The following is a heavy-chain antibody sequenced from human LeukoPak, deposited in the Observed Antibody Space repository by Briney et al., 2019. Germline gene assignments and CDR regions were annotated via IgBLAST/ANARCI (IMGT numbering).Heavy chain of an antibody. V-gene: IGHV4-34*01. CDR1: GGSFSGYY. J-gene: IGHJ4*02. Sequence: PSETLSLTCAVYGGSFSGYYWSWIRQPPGNGLEWIGEINHSGSTNYNPSLKSRVTISVDTSKNQFSLKLSSVTAADTAVYYCARGGGSGHFDYWGQGTLVTVSS. CDR2: INHSGST. D-gene: IGHD3-10*01. CDR3: ARGGGSGHFDY.